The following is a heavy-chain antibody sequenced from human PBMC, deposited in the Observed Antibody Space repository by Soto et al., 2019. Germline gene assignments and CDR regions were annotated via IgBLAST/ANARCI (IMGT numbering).Heavy chain of an antibody. V-gene: IGHV4-59*02. J-gene: IGHJ6*02. D-gene: IGHD1-26*01. CDR3: ARRRLSPTAYYGLDV. Sequence: QVQLQESGPGLVKPSETLSLTCSVSGDSVSSYYWSWIRQPPGKGLAWIGYVYYDGSTNYNPSPHTRVNTSKDTSKKQASLTLTSGTAADTAVDHCARRRLSPTAYYGLDVWGQGTTVAVSS. CDR1: GDSVSSYY. CDR2: VYYDGST.